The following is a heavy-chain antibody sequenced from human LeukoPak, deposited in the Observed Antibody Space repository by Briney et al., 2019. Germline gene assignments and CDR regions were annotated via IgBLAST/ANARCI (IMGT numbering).Heavy chain of an antibody. CDR1: GGTFSSYA. D-gene: IGHD1-26*01. CDR2: TIPIFGTA. J-gene: IGHJ6*02. Sequence: SVKVSCKASGGTFSSYAISWVRQAPGHRLEWMGGTIPIFGTANYAQKFQGRVTITADESTSTAYMELRSLRSEDTAVYYCARDSRRVGATQRYYYGMDVWGQGTTVTVSS. V-gene: IGHV1-69*01. CDR3: ARDSRRVGATQRYYYGMDV.